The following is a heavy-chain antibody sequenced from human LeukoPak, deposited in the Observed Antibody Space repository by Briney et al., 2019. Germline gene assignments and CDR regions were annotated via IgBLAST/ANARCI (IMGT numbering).Heavy chain of an antibody. V-gene: IGHV3-11*01. Sequence: GGSLSLSCSVSGFTLSEYYMSGVRQTPEEGLECLSYISSSDSTVNYADAVKGRFTVSRDNAKNSLYLQMSSLRPEDTAVYYCARRPDGYAYGLDYWGQGTLVTVSS. CDR3: ARRPDGYAYGLDY. CDR1: GFTLSEYY. CDR2: ISSSDSTV. J-gene: IGHJ4*02. D-gene: IGHD5-24*01.